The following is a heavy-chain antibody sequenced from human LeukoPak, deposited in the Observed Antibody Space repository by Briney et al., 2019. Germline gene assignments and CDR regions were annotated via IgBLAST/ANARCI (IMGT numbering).Heavy chain of an antibody. J-gene: IGHJ3*02. CDR2: INSDGSDT. D-gene: IGHD3-10*01. V-gene: IGHV3-74*01. Sequence: GGSLRLSCAASGFTFNSYWFHWVRQAPGKGLVWVSRINSDGSDTIYADSVKGRFTISKDNAKSTVYLQMNSLKAEDTAVYYCARGGYHHGLDIWGQGTMVTVSS. CDR3: ARGGYHHGLDI. CDR1: GFTFNSYW.